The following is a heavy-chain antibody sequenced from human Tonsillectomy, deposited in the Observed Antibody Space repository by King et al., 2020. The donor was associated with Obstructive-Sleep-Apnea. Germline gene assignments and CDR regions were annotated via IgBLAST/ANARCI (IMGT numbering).Heavy chain of an antibody. J-gene: IGHJ4*02. D-gene: IGHD6-19*01. V-gene: IGHV5-10-1*01. CDR1: GYSFTSYW. CDR3: ARHGSGSDY. CDR2: IDTSDSYT. Sequence: VQLVESGAEVKKPGESLSISCTGSGYSFTSYWISWVRQMPGNGLEWMGRIDTSDSYTNYSPSFQGHVTISVDKSIGTAYLQWSSLKASDTAMYYCARHGSGSDYWGQGTLGTVSA.